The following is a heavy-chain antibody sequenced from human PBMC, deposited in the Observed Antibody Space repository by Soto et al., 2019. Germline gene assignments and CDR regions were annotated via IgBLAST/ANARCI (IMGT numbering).Heavy chain of an antibody. D-gene: IGHD6-6*01. J-gene: IGHJ5*02. CDR2: ISSSSSTI. CDR3: ARMYSSSTINWFDP. V-gene: IGHV3-48*02. Sequence: GGSLRLSCAASGFTFSSYSMNWVRQAPGKGLEWVSYISSSSSTIYYADSVKGRFTISRDNAKNSLYLQMNSLRDEDTAVYYCARMYSSSTINWFDPWGQGTLVTVSS. CDR1: GFTFSSYS.